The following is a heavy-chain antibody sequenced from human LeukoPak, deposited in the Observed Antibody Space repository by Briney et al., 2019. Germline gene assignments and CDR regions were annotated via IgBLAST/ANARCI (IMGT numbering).Heavy chain of an antibody. CDR1: GFTFSSYS. CDR2: ISSSSSDI. V-gene: IGHV3-21*01. Sequence: GGSLRLSCAASGFTFSSYSMSWVRQAPGKGLEWVSSISSSSSDIYDADSVKGRFIISRDNTKSSLYLEMNSLRAEDTAVYYCARGDRHGSGIYSKPPFNSWGQGTVVTVSS. J-gene: IGHJ5*01. CDR3: ARGDRHGSGIYSKPPFNS. D-gene: IGHD3-10*01.